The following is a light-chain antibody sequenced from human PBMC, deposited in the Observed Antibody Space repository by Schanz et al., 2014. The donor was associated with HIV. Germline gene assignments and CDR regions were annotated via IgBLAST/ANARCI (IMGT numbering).Light chain of an antibody. CDR3: SSYTSSSTPLV. CDR2: GVS. J-gene: IGLJ3*02. Sequence: QSALTQPASVSGSPGQSITISCTGTSSDVGGYNYVSWYQHHPGKAPKLMIYGVSNRPSGVSNRFSGSKSGNTASLTISGLQAEDEADYYCSSYTSSSTPLVFGGGTKLTVL. V-gene: IGLV2-14*03. CDR1: SSDVGGYNY.